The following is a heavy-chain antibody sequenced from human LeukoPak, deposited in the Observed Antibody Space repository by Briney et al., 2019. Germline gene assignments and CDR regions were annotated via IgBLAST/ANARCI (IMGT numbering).Heavy chain of an antibody. V-gene: IGHV3-33*08. CDR1: GFTFSSYA. J-gene: IGHJ4*02. CDR2: IWYDGSNK. CDR3: ARDSLYYYDSSGFDY. Sequence: QTGRSLRLSCAASGFTFSSYAMSWVRQAPGKGLEWVAVIWYDGSNKYYADSVKGRFTISRDNSKNTLYLQMNSLRAEDTAVYYCARDSLYYYDSSGFDYWGQGTLVTVSS. D-gene: IGHD3-22*01.